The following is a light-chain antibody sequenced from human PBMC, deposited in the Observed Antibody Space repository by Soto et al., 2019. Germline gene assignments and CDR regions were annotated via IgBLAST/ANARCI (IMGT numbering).Light chain of an antibody. J-gene: IGKJ4*01. V-gene: IGKV1-6*01. Sequence: ALQMTQSPSSLSASVGDTVTITCRADQGIGNDLGWYQQKPGTAPKLLIYATSNLQSGVPSRFSGSGSGTDFTLTISSLQPEDFATYYCLQDYHYPLTFGGGTKVEIK. CDR2: ATS. CDR3: LQDYHYPLT. CDR1: QGIGND.